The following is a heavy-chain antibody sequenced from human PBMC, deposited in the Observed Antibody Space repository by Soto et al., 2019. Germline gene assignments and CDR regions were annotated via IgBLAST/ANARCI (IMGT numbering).Heavy chain of an antibody. CDR2: ISSTTNYI. CDR1: GFTFTRYS. Sequence: SLRLSCAASGFTFTRYSMNWVRQAPGKGLEWVSSISSTTNYIYYGDSMKGRFTISRDNAKNSLYLEMNSLRAEDTAVYYCTREQSDDNYFDPWGQGTLVTVSS. D-gene: IGHD6-19*01. V-gene: IGHV3-21*06. J-gene: IGHJ5*02. CDR3: TREQSDDNYFDP.